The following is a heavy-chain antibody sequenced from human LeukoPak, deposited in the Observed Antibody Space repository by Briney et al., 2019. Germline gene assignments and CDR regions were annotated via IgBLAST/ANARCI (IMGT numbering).Heavy chain of an antibody. V-gene: IGHV4-59*01. CDR1: GGSISSYY. CDR3: ARGLPIQTRGYYYDSSGYPFDY. Sequence: PSETLSLTCTVSGGSISSYYWSWIRQPPGKGLEWIGYIYYSGSTNYNPSLKSRVTISVDTSKSQFSLKLSSVTAADTAVYYCARGLPIQTRGYYYDSSGYPFDYWGQGTLVTVSS. CDR2: IYYSGST. D-gene: IGHD3-22*01. J-gene: IGHJ4*02.